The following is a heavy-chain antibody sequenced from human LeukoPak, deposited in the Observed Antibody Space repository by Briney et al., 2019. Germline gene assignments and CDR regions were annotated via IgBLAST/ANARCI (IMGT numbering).Heavy chain of an antibody. V-gene: IGHV4-59*11. CDR2: IHYSGST. CDR1: GGSISNQY. D-gene: IGHD2-2*01. J-gene: IGHJ5*02. Sequence: SETLSLTCTVSGGSISNQYWSWIRQPPGKGLEWIGYIHYSGSTNYNPSLKSRVTISVDTSKNQFSLKLTSVTAAGTAVYYCASDFGRGYCSTTSCFVPWFDPWGQGTLVTVSS. CDR3: ASDFGRGYCSTTSCFVPWFDP.